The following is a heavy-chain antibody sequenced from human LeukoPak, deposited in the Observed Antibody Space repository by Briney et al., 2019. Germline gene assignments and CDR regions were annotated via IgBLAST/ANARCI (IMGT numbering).Heavy chain of an antibody. D-gene: IGHD2-15*01. Sequence: GGSLRLSCAASGFTFSSYAMSWVRQAPGKGLEWVSAISGSGGSTYYADSVKGRFTISRDNSKNTLYLQMNSLRAEDTAVYYCARYCSGGSCSVGVMVYGMDVWGQGTTVTVSS. J-gene: IGHJ6*02. CDR3: ARYCSGGSCSVGVMVYGMDV. CDR2: ISGSGGST. CDR1: GFTFSSYA. V-gene: IGHV3-23*01.